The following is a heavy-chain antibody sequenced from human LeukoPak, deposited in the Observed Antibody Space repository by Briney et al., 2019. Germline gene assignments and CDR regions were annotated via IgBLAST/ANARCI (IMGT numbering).Heavy chain of an antibody. CDR1: GFTFSSYG. D-gene: IGHD1/OR15-1a*01. J-gene: IGHJ4*02. CDR3: AREFLRTNYFDY. V-gene: IGHV3-33*01. CDR2: IWYDGSNK. Sequence: GGSLRLSCAASGFTFSSYGMHWVRQAPGEGLEWVAVIWYDGSNKYYADSVKGRFTISRDNSKNTLYLQMNSLRAEDTAVYYCAREFLRTNYFDYWGQGTLVTVAS.